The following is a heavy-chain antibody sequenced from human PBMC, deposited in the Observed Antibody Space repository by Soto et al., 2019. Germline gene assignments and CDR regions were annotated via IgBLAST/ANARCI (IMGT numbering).Heavy chain of an antibody. CDR2: IYSGGST. Sequence: GGSLRLSCAASGFTVSSNYMSWVRQAPGKGLEWVSVIYSGGSTYYADSVKGRFTISRHNSKNTLYLQMNSLRAEDTAVYYCARGVGSWANYYYYYMDVWGKGTTVTVSS. CDR1: GFTVSSNY. D-gene: IGHD6-13*01. V-gene: IGHV3-53*04. CDR3: ARGVGSWANYYYYYMDV. J-gene: IGHJ6*03.